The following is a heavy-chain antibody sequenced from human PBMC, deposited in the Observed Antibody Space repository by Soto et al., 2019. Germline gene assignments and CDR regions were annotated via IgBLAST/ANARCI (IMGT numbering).Heavy chain of an antibody. CDR1: GYTFSSYD. J-gene: IGHJ4*02. CDR3: ARTTTTKSRDY. D-gene: IGHD4-17*01. CDR2: ISVTGSGT. Sequence: EGQLLESGGGLVQPGGSLGLSCAASGYTFSSYDMSWVRQAPGKGLEYVSSISVTGSGTYYADSVKGRFTISRDNSKNTLYLQMNSLRVEDTAVYYCARTTTTKSRDYWGQGTLVTVSS. V-gene: IGHV3-23*01.